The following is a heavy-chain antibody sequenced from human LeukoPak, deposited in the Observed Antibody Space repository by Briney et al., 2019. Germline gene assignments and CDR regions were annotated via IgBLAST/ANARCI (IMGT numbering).Heavy chain of an antibody. D-gene: IGHD3-22*01. CDR3: ARGVYDSRGYNYAFDY. V-gene: IGHV3-53*01. Sequence: GGSLRLSCAASGFTVSYSYVSWVRQAPGKGLEWVSVIYSGGSAYYADSVKGRFTISRDNSKNTLHLQMNSLRAEDTAVYYCARGVYDSRGYNYAFDYWGQGTLVTVSS. CDR1: GFTVSYSY. CDR2: IYSGGSA. J-gene: IGHJ4*02.